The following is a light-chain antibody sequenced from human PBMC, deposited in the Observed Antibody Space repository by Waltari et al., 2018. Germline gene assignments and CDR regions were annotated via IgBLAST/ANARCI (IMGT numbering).Light chain of an antibody. V-gene: IGLV1-44*01. CDR3: AVWDDNVNVL. J-gene: IGLJ2*01. CDR1: TSNLGSNP. CDR2: SDD. Sequence: QSVLTQPPSASGTPGQRVTISCSGTTSNLGSNPVNWYQQLPGTAPKLLIHSDDRRPSGVPDRFSGSKSGTSASLAISGLQSEDEGHYYCAVWDDNVNVLFGGGTKLTVL.